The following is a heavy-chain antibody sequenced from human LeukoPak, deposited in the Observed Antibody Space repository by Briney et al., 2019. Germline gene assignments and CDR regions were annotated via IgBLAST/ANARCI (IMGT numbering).Heavy chain of an antibody. CDR1: GYTFTGYY. CDR3: ARDMGGYDNFDY. Sequence: ASVKVSCKAFGYTFTGYYMHWVRQAPGQGLERMGWINPNSGGTNYAQKFQGRVTMTRDTSISTAYMELSRLRSDDTAVYYCARDMGGYDNFDYWGQGTLVTVSS. D-gene: IGHD5-12*01. CDR2: INPNSGGT. V-gene: IGHV1-2*02. J-gene: IGHJ4*02.